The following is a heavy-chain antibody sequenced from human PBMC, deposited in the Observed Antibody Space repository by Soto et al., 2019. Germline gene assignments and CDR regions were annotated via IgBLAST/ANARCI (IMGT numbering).Heavy chain of an antibody. CDR2: IYATGTT. CDR1: GASISGYY. CDR3: VRDGTKTLRDWFDP. J-gene: IGHJ5*02. Sequence: KSSETLSLTCTVSGASISGYYWSWIRKSAGKGLEWIGRIYATGTTDYNPSLKSRVMMSVDTSKKQFSLRLRSVTAADTAVYYCVRDGTKTLRDWFDPWGQGISVTVSS. D-gene: IGHD1-1*01. V-gene: IGHV4-4*07.